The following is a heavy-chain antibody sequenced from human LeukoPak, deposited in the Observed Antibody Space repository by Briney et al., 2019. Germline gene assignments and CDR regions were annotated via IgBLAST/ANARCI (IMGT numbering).Heavy chain of an antibody. J-gene: IGHJ5*02. D-gene: IGHD2-15*01. CDR1: GFTFSTYW. CDR3: ARDRGRNWFDP. V-gene: IGHV3-7*04. CDR2: TKEDGSEK. Sequence: GGPLRLSCEASGFTFSTYWMSWVRQAPGKGLEWVANTKEDGSEKYYVDSVKGRFTISRDNAKNSLYLQMNSLRVEDTAVYYCARDRGRNWFDPWGQGTLVTVSS.